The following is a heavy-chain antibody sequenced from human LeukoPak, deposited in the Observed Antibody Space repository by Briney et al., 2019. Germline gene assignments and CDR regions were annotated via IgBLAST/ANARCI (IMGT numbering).Heavy chain of an antibody. D-gene: IGHD3-22*01. J-gene: IGHJ4*02. V-gene: IGHV3-48*01. CDR2: ISSSSSTI. Sequence: PGGSLRLSCAASGFTFSSYSMNWVRQAPGKGLEWVSYISSSSSTIYYADSVKGRFTISRDNAKNSLYLQMNSLRAEDTAVYYCARERGWVYYYDSSGYYGGFDYWGQGTLVTVSS. CDR3: ARERGWVYYYDSSGYYGGFDY. CDR1: GFTFSSYS.